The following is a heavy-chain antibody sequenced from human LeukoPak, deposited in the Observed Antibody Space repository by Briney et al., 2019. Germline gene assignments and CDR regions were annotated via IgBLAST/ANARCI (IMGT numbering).Heavy chain of an antibody. CDR2: ISWNSGNI. Sequence: GRSLRLPCAASGFTFDDYAMHWVRQAPGKGLEWVSGISWNSGNIGYADSVKGRFTISRDNAKNSLYLQMNSLRAEDTALYYCAKDNSGSYILDYWGQGTLVTVSS. J-gene: IGHJ4*02. CDR1: GFTFDDYA. CDR3: AKDNSGSYILDY. D-gene: IGHD1-26*01. V-gene: IGHV3-9*01.